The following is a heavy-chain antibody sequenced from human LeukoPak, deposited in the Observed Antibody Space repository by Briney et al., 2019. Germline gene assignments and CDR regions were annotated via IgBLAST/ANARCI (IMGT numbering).Heavy chain of an antibody. CDR2: IKQDGSEK. V-gene: IGHV3-7*01. Sequence: PGGSLRLSCAASGFTFSSYWMSWVRQAPGKGLEWVANIKQDGSEKYYVDSVKGRFTISRDNAKNSLYLQMNSLRAEDTAVYYCASYWPPVAAVPFDYWGQGTLVTVSS. CDR3: ASYWPPVAAVPFDY. CDR1: GFTFSSYW. D-gene: IGHD6-19*01. J-gene: IGHJ4*02.